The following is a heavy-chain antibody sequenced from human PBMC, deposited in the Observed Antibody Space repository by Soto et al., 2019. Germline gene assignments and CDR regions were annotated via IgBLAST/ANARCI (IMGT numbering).Heavy chain of an antibody. D-gene: IGHD2-21*02. Sequence: QVQLVESGGGVVQPGRSLRLSCVASGFTFSNYAMHWVRQAPGKGLEWMAMLWSDGGNKYYVDSVRGRFTISRDNSKNTLYLQMNSLSAGDTGIYYCAREKFGDDFDYWGQGTLLTVSS. J-gene: IGHJ4*02. CDR1: GFTFSNYA. V-gene: IGHV3-33*01. CDR2: LWSDGGNK. CDR3: AREKFGDDFDY.